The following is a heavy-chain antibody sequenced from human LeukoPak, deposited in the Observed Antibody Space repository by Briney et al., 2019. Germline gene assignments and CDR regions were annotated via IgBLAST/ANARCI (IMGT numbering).Heavy chain of an antibody. J-gene: IGHJ4*02. CDR2: INQDGSEK. Sequence: PGGSLRLSCAASGFTFSSSWMSWVRQAPGKGLEWVANINQDGSEKYYVDSVKGRFTISRDNAKNSLYLQMNSLRAEDTAVYYCARGPNSNWSGLDFWGQGTLLTVSS. CDR3: ARGPNSNWSGLDF. CDR1: GFTFSSSW. V-gene: IGHV3-7*01. D-gene: IGHD6-6*01.